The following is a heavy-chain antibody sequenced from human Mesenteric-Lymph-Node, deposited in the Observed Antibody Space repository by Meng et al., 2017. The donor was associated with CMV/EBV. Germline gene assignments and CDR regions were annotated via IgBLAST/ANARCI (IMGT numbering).Heavy chain of an antibody. CDR3: ARETSRLGDFWSGYSFSYYFSGMDV. D-gene: IGHD3-3*01. J-gene: IGHJ6*02. CDR2: ISGYNDNT. V-gene: IGHV1-18*01. Sequence: ASVKVSCKASGYTFTSYGINWVRQAPGRGPEWLGWISGYNDNTNYAQKFQGRVTMTTDTSTSTAYMGLRSLRSDDTAVYYCARETSRLGDFWSGYSFSYYFSGMDVWGQGTTVTVSS. CDR1: GYTFTSYG.